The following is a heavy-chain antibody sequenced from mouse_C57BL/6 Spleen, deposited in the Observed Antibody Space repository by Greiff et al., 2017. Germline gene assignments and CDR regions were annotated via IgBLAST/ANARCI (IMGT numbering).Heavy chain of an antibody. CDR2: IRNKANGYTT. CDR1: GFTFTDYY. V-gene: IGHV7-3*01. Sequence: EVKLVESGGGLVQPGGSLSLSCAASGFTFTDYYMSWVRQPPGKALEWLGFIRNKANGYTTEYSASVKGRFTISRNNSQSILYLQMNALRAEDRATYYCARLPSYGGLDYWGQGTSLTVSS. J-gene: IGHJ2*02. CDR3: ARLPSYGGLDY. D-gene: IGHD1-2*01.